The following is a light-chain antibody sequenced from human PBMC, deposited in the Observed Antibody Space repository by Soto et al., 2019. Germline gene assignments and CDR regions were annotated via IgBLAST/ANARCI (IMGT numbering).Light chain of an antibody. J-gene: IGKJ1*01. V-gene: IGKV3-20*01. CDR2: GAS. CDR1: QSVSSNY. Sequence: EVVLTQSPGTLSLSPGERATLSCRASQSVSSNYLAWYQQKPGQAPRLLIYGASSRAAGIPDRFRGSGSGTDXXXXXXXXXXGGASGPDCTRTVRRLEPEEFEVYYCQHFGNSPPWPFGQGTKVDIK. CDR3: QHFGNSPPWP.